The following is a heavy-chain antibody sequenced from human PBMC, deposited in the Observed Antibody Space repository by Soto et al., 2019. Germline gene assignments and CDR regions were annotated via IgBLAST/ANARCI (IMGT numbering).Heavy chain of an antibody. Sequence: VQLQQWGTGLLQPSDTLSLACAASDGVISGYSWGWIRQPPGKGLGWIGEINYRGDTTYNPSLKGRLTIFEDTSKSKFSLTLTSVTAADTAVYYCARSYYKILTGYYSWGQGILVTVSS. CDR2: INYRGDT. J-gene: IGHJ1*01. D-gene: IGHD3-9*01. V-gene: IGHV4-34*02. CDR3: ARSYYKILTGYYS. CDR1: DGVISGYS.